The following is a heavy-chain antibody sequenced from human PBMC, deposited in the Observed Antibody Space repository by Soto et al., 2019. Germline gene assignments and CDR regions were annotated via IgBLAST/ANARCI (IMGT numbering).Heavy chain of an antibody. Sequence: QVQVVQSGAEVKRPGSSVNVSCKASGGYFNNRQTLNSYPISWVRQAPGQGLEWMGGIIPLFGTTNYAQRLQGRVTITADKSTSTTYLELTDVASDDTAVYYCATSWGGEIYYYYYAMDVWGQGTTVTVSS. V-gene: IGHV1-69*06. J-gene: IGHJ6*02. CDR2: IIPLFGTT. CDR3: ATSWGGEIYYYYYAMDV. D-gene: IGHD3-16*01. CDR1: GGYFNNRQTLNSYP.